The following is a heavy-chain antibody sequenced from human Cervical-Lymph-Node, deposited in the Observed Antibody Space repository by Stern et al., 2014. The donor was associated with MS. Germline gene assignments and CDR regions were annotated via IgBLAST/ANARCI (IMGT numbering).Heavy chain of an antibody. J-gene: IGHJ4*02. Sequence: EVQLVESGGGLVKPGESLRLSCDASGFTFSHYSINWVRQAPGKGLEWISWISNNSTHTYYADSVEGRFTISRDSAKDSVSLHMVSLRAEDTAVYYCARARVGDCARSPHLDSWGQGTLVTVSS. CDR3: ARARVGDCARSPHLDS. CDR2: ISNNSTHT. CDR1: GFTFSHYS. V-gene: IGHV3-21*01. D-gene: IGHD2-21*02.